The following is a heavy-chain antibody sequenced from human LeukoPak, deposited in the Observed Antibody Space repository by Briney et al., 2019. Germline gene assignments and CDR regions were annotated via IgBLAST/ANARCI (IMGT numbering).Heavy chain of an antibody. CDR3: ARGPPNWGFDY. Sequence: GASVKVSCKASGYTFTSYDINWVRRTGQGLEWMGWMSPNSGNTGYAQKFQGRVTMTRDTSISTAYMELSSLRPEDTAVYSCARGPPNWGFDYWGQGTLVTVSS. J-gene: IGHJ4*02. D-gene: IGHD7-27*01. CDR1: GYTFTSYD. CDR2: MSPNSGNT. V-gene: IGHV1-8*01.